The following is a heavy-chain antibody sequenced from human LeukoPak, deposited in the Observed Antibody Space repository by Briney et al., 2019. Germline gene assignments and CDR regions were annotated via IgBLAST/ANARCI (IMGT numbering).Heavy chain of an antibody. Sequence: SETLSLTCAVYGGSFSGYYWSWIRQPPGKGLEWIGEINHSGSTNYNPSLKRRVTISVDTSKNQFSLKLSSVTAADTAVYYCARPAYPYDPTDAFDIWGQGTMVTVSS. CDR1: GGSFSGYY. CDR2: INHSGST. V-gene: IGHV4-34*01. D-gene: IGHD3-16*01. J-gene: IGHJ3*02. CDR3: ARPAYPYDPTDAFDI.